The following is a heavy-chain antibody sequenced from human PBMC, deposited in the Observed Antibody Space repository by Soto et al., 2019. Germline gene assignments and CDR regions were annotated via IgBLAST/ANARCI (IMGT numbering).Heavy chain of an antibody. D-gene: IGHD5-18*01. Sequence: ASVKVSWKAAGYTFSSCYMHWVREAPGQGLEWMGIINPSGGSTGYAQKFQGGVTMTRDTSASTVYMELSSLRSEDTAVYYCASEPIPGSSYGSNWVDPWGQGTLVTVSS. CDR3: ASEPIPGSSYGSNWVDP. V-gene: IGHV1-46*01. CDR2: INPSGGST. J-gene: IGHJ5*02. CDR1: GYTFSSCY.